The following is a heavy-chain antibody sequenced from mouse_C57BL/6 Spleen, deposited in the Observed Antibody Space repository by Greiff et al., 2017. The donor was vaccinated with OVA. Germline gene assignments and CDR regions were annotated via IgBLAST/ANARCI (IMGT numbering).Heavy chain of an antibody. Sequence: DAGGGLVQPKGSLKLSCAASGFTFNTYAMHWVRQAPGKGLEWAARIRSKSSNYATYYADSVKDRFTISRDDSQSMLYLQMNNLKTEDTAMYYCVSGSSGLAWFAYWGQGTLVTVSA. V-gene: IGHV10-3*01. CDR2: IRSKSSNYAT. CDR3: VSGSSGLAWFAY. CDR1: GFTFNTYA. D-gene: IGHD3-2*02. J-gene: IGHJ3*01.